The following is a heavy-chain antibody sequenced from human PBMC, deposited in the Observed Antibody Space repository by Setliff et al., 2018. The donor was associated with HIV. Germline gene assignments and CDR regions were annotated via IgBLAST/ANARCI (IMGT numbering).Heavy chain of an antibody. Sequence: SETLSLTCTVSGGSFSSYYWSWIRQTPGKGLEWIGCINSSGNTKYNPSLKSRVTVSVDTAKNQFSLRLSSVTAADTAVYYCARHPPHDSTWPYYYYGMDVWGQGTTVTVSS. J-gene: IGHJ6*02. CDR3: ARHPPHDSTWPYYYYGMDV. CDR1: GGSFSSYY. CDR2: INSSGNT. V-gene: IGHV4-59*08. D-gene: IGHD6-13*01.